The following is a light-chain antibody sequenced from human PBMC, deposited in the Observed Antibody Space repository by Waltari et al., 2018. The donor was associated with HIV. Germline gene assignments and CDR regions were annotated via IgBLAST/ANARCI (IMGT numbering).Light chain of an antibody. CDR3: SSYAGSNTHVV. V-gene: IGLV2-8*01. CDR2: EVS. Sequence: QSALTPPPSASGSPGQSVSLSCTGTSSDGGCYNYFSWYQQHPGKAPKLMIYEVSKRPSGVPDRFSGSKSGNTASLTVSGLQAEDEADYYCSSYAGSNTHVVFGGGTELTVL. J-gene: IGLJ2*01. CDR1: SSDGGCYNY.